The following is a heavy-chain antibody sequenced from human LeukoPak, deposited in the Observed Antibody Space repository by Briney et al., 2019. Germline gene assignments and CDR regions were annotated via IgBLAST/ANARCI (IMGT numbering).Heavy chain of an antibody. J-gene: IGHJ1*01. Sequence: SETLSLTCTVSGGSISSYYWSWIRQPPGKGLEWIGYIYYSGSTNYNPSLKSRVTISVDTSKNQFSLKLSSVTSADTAVYYCATSPMGVCSGGSCSPEYFQPWGEGTLVTVSS. CDR3: ATSPMGVCSGGSCSPEYFQP. D-gene: IGHD2-15*01. CDR1: GGSISSYY. V-gene: IGHV4-59*08. CDR2: IYYSGST.